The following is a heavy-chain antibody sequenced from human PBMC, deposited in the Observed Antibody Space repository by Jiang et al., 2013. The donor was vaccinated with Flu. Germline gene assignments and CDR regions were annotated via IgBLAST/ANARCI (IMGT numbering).Heavy chain of an antibody. CDR3: ARGNYYDSGSPYRGLSPGDYFDY. D-gene: IGHD3-10*01. CDR1: RFSFNSYW. Sequence: QLLESGGGLVQPGGSLRLSCAASRFSFNSYWMSWVRQAPGKGLEWVANINQDGSEIYYVDSVKGRFTISRDNAKNSLLLQMNSLTADDTAVYYCARGNYYDSGSPYRGLSPGDYFDYWGQGTLVTVSS. V-gene: IGHV3-7*01. J-gene: IGHJ4*02. CDR2: INQDGSEI.